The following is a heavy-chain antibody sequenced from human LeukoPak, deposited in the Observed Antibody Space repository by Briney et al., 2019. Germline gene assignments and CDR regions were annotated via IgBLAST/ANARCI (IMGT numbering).Heavy chain of an antibody. J-gene: IGHJ5*02. CDR3: ARAGTTGIRNPAWFDP. D-gene: IGHD1-1*01. V-gene: IGHV1-3*01. CDR1: GYTFTSYA. Sequence: GASVKVSCKASGYTFTSYAMHWVRQAPGQRLEWMGWINAGNGNTKYSQKFQGRVTITRDTSASTAYMELSSLRSEDTAVYYYARAGTTGIRNPAWFDPWGQGTLVTVSS. CDR2: INAGNGNT.